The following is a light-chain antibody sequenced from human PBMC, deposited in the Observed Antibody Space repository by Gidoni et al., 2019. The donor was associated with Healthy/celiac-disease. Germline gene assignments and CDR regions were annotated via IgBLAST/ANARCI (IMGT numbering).Light chain of an antibody. CDR1: SSTIGAGYD. CDR3: QSYDSSLSGLV. CDR2: GNS. J-gene: IGLJ2*01. Sequence: SVLSPPPSVSGAPGQSVSISCTGSSSTIGAGYDVHWYQQLPGTAPKLLIYGNSNRPSGVPDRFSGSKSGTSASLAITGLQAEDEADYYCQSYDSSLSGLVFGGGTKLTVL. V-gene: IGLV1-40*01.